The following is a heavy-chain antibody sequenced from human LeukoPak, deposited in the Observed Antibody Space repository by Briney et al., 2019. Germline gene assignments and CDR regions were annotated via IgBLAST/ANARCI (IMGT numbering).Heavy chain of an antibody. D-gene: IGHD2/OR15-2a*01. V-gene: IGHV4-39*01. Sequence: PSETLSLTCIVAGGSISSSRDYWAWIRQPPGKGLEWIANIYYSGSTYYSPSLKSRVIISVDTSKNQFSLKLSSVTAADTAVYYCANLIYPGWFDPWGQGTLVTVSS. CDR2: IYYSGST. J-gene: IGHJ5*02. CDR3: ANLIYPGWFDP. CDR1: GGSISSSRDY.